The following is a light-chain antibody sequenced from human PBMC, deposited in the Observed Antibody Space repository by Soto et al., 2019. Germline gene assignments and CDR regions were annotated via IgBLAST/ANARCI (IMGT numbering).Light chain of an antibody. Sequence: DVQFTQSPSFLRASVGGRLTITCRASQTISSWLAWYQQKPGKAPKLLIYKASTLKSGVPSRFSGSGSGTDFALTITSLQAEDFATYYCQQLRRYPSTFGGGTKVDI. CDR3: QQLRRYPST. J-gene: IGKJ4*01. CDR2: KAS. CDR1: QTISSW. V-gene: IGKV1-5*03.